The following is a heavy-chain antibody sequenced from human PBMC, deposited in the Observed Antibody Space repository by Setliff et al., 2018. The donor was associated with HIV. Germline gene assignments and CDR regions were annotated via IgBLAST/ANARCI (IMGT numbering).Heavy chain of an antibody. CDR2: IYNSVTT. CDR1: GASISSNT. J-gene: IGHJ5*02. V-gene: IGHV4-59*01. D-gene: IGHD2-2*01. CDR3: ARGGTSTNWFGP. Sequence: SETLSLTCIVSGASISSNTWSWIRQAPGKGLQWIGFIYNSVTTNYNPSLKSRVTISLDTSKNQFSLKLTSVTAADTAVYYCARGGTSTNWFGPWGQGTLVTVSS.